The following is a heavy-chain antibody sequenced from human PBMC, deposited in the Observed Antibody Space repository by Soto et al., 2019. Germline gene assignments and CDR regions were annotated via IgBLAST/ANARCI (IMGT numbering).Heavy chain of an antibody. CDR1: GYTFTGYY. CDR2: INPNNGGT. J-gene: IGHJ4*02. V-gene: IGHV1-2*02. Sequence: QVQLVQSGAEVKKSGASVMVSCKASGYTFTGYYIHWVRHTPGQVLEWMGWINPNNGGTNYVQKFQGRVTMTRDTSISTAYMELRRLTSDDTAVYYCARDLPIVGTTTWDYWGQGTLVTVSS. D-gene: IGHD1-26*01. CDR3: ARDLPIVGTTTWDY.